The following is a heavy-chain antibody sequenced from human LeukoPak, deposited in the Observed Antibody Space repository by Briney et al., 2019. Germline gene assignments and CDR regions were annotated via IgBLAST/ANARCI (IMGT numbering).Heavy chain of an antibody. CDR3: AAVGATETHFDY. J-gene: IGHJ4*02. Sequence: GGSLRLSCAASGFTFSGYWMHWVRQAPGKGLAWVSRINTDGSSISYADSVKGRFTISRDNAKNTLYLQMNSLRAEDTAVYYCAAVGATETHFDYWGQGTLVTVSS. V-gene: IGHV3-74*01. CDR2: INTDGSSI. CDR1: GFTFSGYW. D-gene: IGHD1-26*01.